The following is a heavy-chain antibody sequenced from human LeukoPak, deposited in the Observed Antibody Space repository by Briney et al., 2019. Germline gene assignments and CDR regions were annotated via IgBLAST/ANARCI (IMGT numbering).Heavy chain of an antibody. V-gene: IGHV3-53*01. CDR3: ARLAAPPYYYGMDV. CDR2: IYSGGST. D-gene: IGHD6-25*01. J-gene: IGHJ6*02. CDR1: GFTVSSNY. Sequence: GGSLRLSCAASGFTVSSNYMSWVRQAPGKGLEWVSVIYSGGSTYYADSVKGRFTISRDNSKNTLYLQMNSLRAEDTAVYYCARLAAPPYYYGMDVWGQGTTVTVSS.